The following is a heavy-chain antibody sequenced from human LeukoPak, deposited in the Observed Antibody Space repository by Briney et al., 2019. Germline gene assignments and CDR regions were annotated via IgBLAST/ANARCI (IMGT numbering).Heavy chain of an antibody. CDR1: GFTFSSYA. Sequence: GGSLRLSCAASGFTFSSYAIHWVRQAPGQGLEWVAVISYDGSNKYYADSVKGRFTISRDNSKNTLYLQMNSLRAEDTAVYYCARDRARYYDSSGYDYFDYWGQGTLVTVSS. V-gene: IGHV3-30-3*01. CDR3: ARDRARYYDSSGYDYFDY. D-gene: IGHD3-22*01. CDR2: ISYDGSNK. J-gene: IGHJ4*02.